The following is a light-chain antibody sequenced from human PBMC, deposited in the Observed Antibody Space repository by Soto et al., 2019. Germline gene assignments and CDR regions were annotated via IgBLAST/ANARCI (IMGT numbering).Light chain of an antibody. J-gene: IGKJ4*01. CDR3: QQYGSSTPT. Sequence: EIVLTQSPGTLSLSPGERATLSCRASQRVSSSYVAWYQLRPGQSPRLFIYGASRRATGIPDRFSGSGSGTDFTLSISRLEPEDFAVYYCQQYGSSTPTLGGGTKVEIK. CDR1: QRVSSSY. CDR2: GAS. V-gene: IGKV3-20*01.